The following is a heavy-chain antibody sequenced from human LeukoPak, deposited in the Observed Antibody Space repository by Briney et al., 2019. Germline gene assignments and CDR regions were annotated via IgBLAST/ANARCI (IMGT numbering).Heavy chain of an antibody. Sequence: PSETLPLTCAVYGGSFSGYYWSWIRQPPGKGLEWIGEINHSGSTNYNPSLKSRVTISVDTSKNQFSLKLSSVTAADTAVYYCARHVGSEDAFDIWGQGTMVTVSS. J-gene: IGHJ3*02. CDR2: INHSGST. CDR3: ARHVGSEDAFDI. CDR1: GGSFSGYY. D-gene: IGHD2-15*01. V-gene: IGHV4-34*01.